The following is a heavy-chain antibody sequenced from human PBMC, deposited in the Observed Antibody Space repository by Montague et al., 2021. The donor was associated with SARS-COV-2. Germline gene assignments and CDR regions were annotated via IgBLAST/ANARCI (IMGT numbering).Heavy chain of an antibody. CDR2: INDSGST. V-gene: IGHV4-34*01. Sequence: SETLSVTCTIHGGSFSGGSFSGFYWNWARQAPGKELEWIGEINDSGSTNYKPSLRIRVTISVDKSDNQLSLSLRSVTAADTGVYYCARDASSSRWLRGRERYHFYPMDVWGQGTTVTVSS. CDR3: ARDASSSRWLRGRERYHFYPMDV. D-gene: IGHD1-1*01. J-gene: IGHJ6*02. CDR1: GGSFSGFY.